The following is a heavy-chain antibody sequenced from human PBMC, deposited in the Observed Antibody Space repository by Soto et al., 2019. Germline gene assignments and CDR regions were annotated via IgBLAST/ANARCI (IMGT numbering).Heavy chain of an antibody. V-gene: IGHV3-48*02. CDR2: ISETSIAI. D-gene: IGHD1-1*01. CDR3: ATLQLGREEIFDS. J-gene: IGHJ4*02. CDR1: GFNFKTYS. Sequence: EVQLVESGGGLVQPGGSLRLSCAASGFNFKTYSMNWVRQAPGKGLEWVSYISETSIAIYYRDSVKGRFTISRDNARNTLYLQMNSLRDEDTAVCYCATLQLGREEIFDSWGQGTLVTVSS.